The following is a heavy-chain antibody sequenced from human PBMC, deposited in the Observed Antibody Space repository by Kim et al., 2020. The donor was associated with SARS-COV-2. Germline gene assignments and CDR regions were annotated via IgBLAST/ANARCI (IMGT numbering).Heavy chain of an antibody. Sequence: YADAVKGRFTISRDNSKNTLYLQMNGLRAEDTAVYYCARDLTGVLGYGMDVWGQGTTVTVSS. J-gene: IGHJ6*02. D-gene: IGHD7-27*01. V-gene: IGHV3-33*01. CDR3: ARDLTGVLGYGMDV.